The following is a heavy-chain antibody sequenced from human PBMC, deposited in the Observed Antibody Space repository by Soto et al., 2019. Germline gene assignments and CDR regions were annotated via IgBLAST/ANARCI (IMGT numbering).Heavy chain of an antibody. Sequence: GGSLRLSCAASGFTFSSYAMSWVRQAPGKGLEWVSAISGSGGSTYYADSVKGRFTISRDNSKNTLYLQMNSLRAEDTAVYYCAKTSARMQQLVLSRKFDPWGQGTLVTVSS. CDR3: AKTSARMQQLVLSRKFDP. V-gene: IGHV3-23*01. CDR2: ISGSGGST. D-gene: IGHD6-13*01. J-gene: IGHJ5*02. CDR1: GFTFSSYA.